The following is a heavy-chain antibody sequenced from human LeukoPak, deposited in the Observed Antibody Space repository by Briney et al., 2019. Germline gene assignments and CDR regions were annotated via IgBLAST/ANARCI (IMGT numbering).Heavy chain of an antibody. CDR3: AKDVDVRPGIAAAGAFDY. CDR1: GFTFSSYA. CDR2: ISGSGGST. D-gene: IGHD6-13*01. V-gene: IGHV3-23*01. Sequence: GGSLRLSCAASGFTFSSYAMSWVRQAPGKGLEWVSAISGSGGSTYYADSVKGRFTISRDNSKNTLYLQMNSLRAEDTAVYYCAKDVDVRPGIAAAGAFDYWGQGTLVTVSS. J-gene: IGHJ4*02.